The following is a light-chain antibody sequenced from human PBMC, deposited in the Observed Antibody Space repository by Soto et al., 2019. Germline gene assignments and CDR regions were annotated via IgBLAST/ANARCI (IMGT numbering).Light chain of an antibody. Sequence: VLTQPPSVSAAPGQKVTVSCSGSSSNIGNNYVSWYQQLPGTAPKLFIYDNNKRPSGIPDRFSGSKSGTSATLGITGLQTGDEADYYCGTWDSSLSAVVFGGGTKVTVL. V-gene: IGLV1-51*01. CDR2: DNN. J-gene: IGLJ2*01. CDR3: GTWDSSLSAVV. CDR1: SSNIGNNY.